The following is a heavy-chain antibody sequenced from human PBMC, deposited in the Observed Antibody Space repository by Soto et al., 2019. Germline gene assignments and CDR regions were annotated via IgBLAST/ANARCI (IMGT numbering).Heavy chain of an antibody. CDR1: GGSISSGGYY. D-gene: IGHD2-2*01. V-gene: IGHV4-31*03. Sequence: SETLSLTCTVSGGSISSGGYYWSWIRQHPGKGLEWIGYIYYSGSTYYNPSLKSRVTISVDTSKNQFSLKLSSVTAADTAVYYCARDRPVGYCSSTSCYGGWFDPWGQGTLVTVSS. CDR3: ARDRPVGYCSSTSCYGGWFDP. CDR2: IYYSGST. J-gene: IGHJ5*02.